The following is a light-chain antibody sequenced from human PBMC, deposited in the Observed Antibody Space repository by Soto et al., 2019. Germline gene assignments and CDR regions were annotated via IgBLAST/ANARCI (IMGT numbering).Light chain of an antibody. V-gene: IGKV3-11*01. CDR1: QSVSSY. CDR2: DAS. CDR3: QQRSNWPPMYT. Sequence: EIVLTQSPATLSLSPGERATLSCRASQSVSSYLAWYQQKPGQAPRLLIYDASIRATGIPTRFRGSGSGTDFTHTISCLEPGDFALYYCQQRSNWPPMYTFGQGTNLEIK. J-gene: IGKJ2*01.